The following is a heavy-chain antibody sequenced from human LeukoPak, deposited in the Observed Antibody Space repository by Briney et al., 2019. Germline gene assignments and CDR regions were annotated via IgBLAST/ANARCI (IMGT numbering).Heavy chain of an antibody. D-gene: IGHD6-13*01. V-gene: IGHV3-7*01. Sequence: PGGSLLLSCAASGFTFSTYWMSWVRQAPGKGLEWVANIKQDGSEKYYLDSVKGRFTISRDNAKNSLYLQMNSLRAEDTAVYFCTREAAAGIDYWGQGTLVTVSS. CDR2: IKQDGSEK. CDR1: GFTFSTYW. J-gene: IGHJ4*02. CDR3: TREAAAGIDY.